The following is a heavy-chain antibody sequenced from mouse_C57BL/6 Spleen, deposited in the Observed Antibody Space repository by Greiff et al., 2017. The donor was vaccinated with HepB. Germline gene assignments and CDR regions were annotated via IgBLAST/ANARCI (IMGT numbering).Heavy chain of an antibody. CDR2: IHPNSGST. J-gene: IGHJ2*01. CDR3: AREGIKYYFDY. D-gene: IGHD2-4*01. V-gene: IGHV1-64*01. CDR1: GYTFTSYW. Sequence: QVHVKQPGAELVKPGASVKLSCKASGYTFTSYWMHWVKQRPGQGLEWIGMIHPNSGSTNYNEKFKSKATLTVDKSSSTAYMQLSSLTSEDSAVYYCAREGIKYYFDYWGQGTTLTVSS.